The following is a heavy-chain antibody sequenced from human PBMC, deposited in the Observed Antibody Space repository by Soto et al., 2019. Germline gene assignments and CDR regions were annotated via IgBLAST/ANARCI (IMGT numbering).Heavy chain of an antibody. CDR2: IYYSGST. CDR1: GGSISSGRYS. D-gene: IGHD3-22*01. V-gene: IGHV4-30-2*01. J-gene: IGHJ6*02. CDR3: ARGYYDSSGYYGMDV. Sequence: SETLSLTCAVSGGSISSGRYSWSWIRQPPGKGLEWIGNIYYSGSTYYNPSLKSRVTISVDRSKNQFYLKLSSVTAADTAVYYCARGYYDSSGYYGMDVWGQGTTVT.